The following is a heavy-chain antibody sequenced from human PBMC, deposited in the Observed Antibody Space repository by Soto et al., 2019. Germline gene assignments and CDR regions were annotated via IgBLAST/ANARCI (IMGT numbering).Heavy chain of an antibody. CDR2: INHSGST. CDR1: GGSLSGYY. Sequence: PSETLSLTCAVYGGSLSGYYWSWIRQPPGKGLEWIGEINHSGSTNYNPSLKSRVTISVDTSKNQFSLKLSSVTAADTAVYYCARGGWTTGAFDIWGQGTMVTVSS. CDR3: ARGGWTTGAFDI. D-gene: IGHD6-19*01. J-gene: IGHJ3*02. V-gene: IGHV4-34*01.